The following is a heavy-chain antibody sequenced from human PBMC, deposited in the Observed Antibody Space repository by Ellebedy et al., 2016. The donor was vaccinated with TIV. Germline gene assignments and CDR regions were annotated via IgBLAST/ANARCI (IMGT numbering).Heavy chain of an antibody. V-gene: IGHV3-48*02. Sequence: GGSLRLSCAASGFIFTTYSMNWVRQAPGKRLEWISYISNRDGIVYYADSVEGRFTISRDDARNSLSLQMNSLRDEDTAIYYCVRDAAGTQGTYWYLISGAVAPWSLSLQ. J-gene: IGHJ2*01. D-gene: IGHD3-10*01. CDR2: ISNRDGIV. CDR3: VRDAAGTQGTYWYLIS. CDR1: GFIFTTYS.